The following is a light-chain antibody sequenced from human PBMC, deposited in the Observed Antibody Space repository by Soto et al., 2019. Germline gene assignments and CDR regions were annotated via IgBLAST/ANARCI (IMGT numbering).Light chain of an antibody. Sequence: DIQMTQSPSSLSASVGDRVTISCRASQRIARFLNWYQQKPGKAPKLLIYASSTLQGGVPSSFSGSGSVTDVTLTISSMKHDDVATYFCQQSYSTPYTFGPGTKLDIK. CDR1: QRIARF. CDR3: QQSYSTPYT. CDR2: ASS. V-gene: IGKV1-39*01. J-gene: IGKJ2*01.